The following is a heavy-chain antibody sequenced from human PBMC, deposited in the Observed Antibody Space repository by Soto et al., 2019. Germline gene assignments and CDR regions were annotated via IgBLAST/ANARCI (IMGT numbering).Heavy chain of an antibody. D-gene: IGHD1-26*01. V-gene: IGHV4-4*02. CDR3: ARVYSGSYPDY. J-gene: IGHJ4*02. CDR1: GGSIRSNNR. Sequence: PSETLSLTCAVSGGSIRSNNRLSWVRQPPGKGLEWIGEIFHSGSTNYNPSLKTRVTISVDKSKNQFSLKLSSVTAADTAVYYCARVYSGSYPDYWGQGTLVTVSS. CDR2: IFHSGST.